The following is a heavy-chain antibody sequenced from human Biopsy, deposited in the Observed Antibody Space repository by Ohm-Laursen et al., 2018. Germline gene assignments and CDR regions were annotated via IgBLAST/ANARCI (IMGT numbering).Heavy chain of an antibody. J-gene: IGHJ6*02. D-gene: IGHD1-26*01. Sequence: SLRLSCSAPGFTFSVYAMHWVRQAPGKGLEWVAIIWYDGSSEYYADSVKGRFTISRDNSKNTVYLEMNSLRAEDTAVYFCARDPIVGSKADGMDVWGQGTTVTVSS. CDR2: IWYDGSSE. CDR1: GFTFSVYA. CDR3: ARDPIVGSKADGMDV. V-gene: IGHV3-33*01.